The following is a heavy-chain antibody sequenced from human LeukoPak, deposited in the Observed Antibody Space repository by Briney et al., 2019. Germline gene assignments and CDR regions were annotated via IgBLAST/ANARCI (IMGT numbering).Heavy chain of an antibody. CDR1: GFTFSSYA. J-gene: IGHJ6*02. CDR2: ISYDGSNK. D-gene: IGHD2-2*02. Sequence: PGGSLRLSCAASGFTFSSYAMHWVRQAPGKGLEWVAVISYDGSNKYYADSVKGRFTISRDNSKNTLYLQMNSLRAEDTAVYYCARDSRDCSSTSCYNYYYGMDVWGQGTTVTVSS. V-gene: IGHV3-30-3*01. CDR3: ARDSRDCSSTSCYNYYYGMDV.